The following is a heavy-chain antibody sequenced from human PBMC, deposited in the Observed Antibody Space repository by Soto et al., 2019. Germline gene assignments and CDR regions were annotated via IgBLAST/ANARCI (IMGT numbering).Heavy chain of an antibody. J-gene: IGHJ6*03. CDR1: GFTVSSNY. CDR2: IYSGGST. D-gene: IGHD4-17*01. V-gene: IGHV3-53*04. CDR3: AASPAEGLLTPPFDYHCLEV. Sequence: GGSLRLSCAASGFTVSSNYMSWVRQAPGKVLEWVSVIYSGGSTSYADSVKGRCTISRHNSKNTLYLQMNSLRAEDTAVYYCAASPAEGLLTPPFDYHCLEVWGTGTTVTVPS.